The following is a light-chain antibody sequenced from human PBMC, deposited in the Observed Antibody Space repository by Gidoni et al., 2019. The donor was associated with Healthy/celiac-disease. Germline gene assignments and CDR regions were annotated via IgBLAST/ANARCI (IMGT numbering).Light chain of an antibody. J-gene: IGLJ2*01. Sequence: QPVLTQPPSASGTPGPKVTISCSGSSSNIGSNTVNWYQQLPGTAPKLLIYSNNQRPSGVPDRFSGSKSGTSASLAISGLQSEDEADYYCAAWDDSLNGHVVFGGGTKLTVL. V-gene: IGLV1-44*01. CDR1: SSNIGSNT. CDR2: SNN. CDR3: AAWDDSLNGHVV.